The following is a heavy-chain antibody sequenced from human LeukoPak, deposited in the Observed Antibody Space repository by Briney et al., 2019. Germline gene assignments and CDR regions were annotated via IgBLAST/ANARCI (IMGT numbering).Heavy chain of an antibody. J-gene: IGHJ3*02. V-gene: IGHV4-59*12. CDR1: GGSISSYY. D-gene: IGHD2/OR15-2a*01. CDR3: ARDSHAYFDAFDI. CDR2: IYYSGST. Sequence: SETLSLTCTVSGGSISSYYWSWIRQPTGKGLEWIGYIYYSGSTNYNPSLKSRVTISVDTSKNQFSLKLSSVTAADTAVYFCARDSHAYFDAFDIWGQGTMVTVSS.